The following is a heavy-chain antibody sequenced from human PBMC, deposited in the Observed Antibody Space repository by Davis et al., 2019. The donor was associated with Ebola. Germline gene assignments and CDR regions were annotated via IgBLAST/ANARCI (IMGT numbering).Heavy chain of an antibody. CDR2: IYYSGST. J-gene: IGHJ4*02. V-gene: IGHV4-59*08. CDR3: ASGYSSSWYDY. Sequence: GSLRLSCTVSGGSISSYYWSWIRQPPGKGLEWIGYIYYSGSTNYNPSPKSRVTISVDTSKNQFSLKLSSVTAADTAVYYCASGYSSSWYDYWGQGTLVTVSS. CDR1: GGSISSYY. D-gene: IGHD6-13*01.